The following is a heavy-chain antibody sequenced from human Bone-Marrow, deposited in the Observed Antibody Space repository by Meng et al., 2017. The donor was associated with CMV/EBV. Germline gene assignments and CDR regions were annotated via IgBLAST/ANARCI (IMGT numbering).Heavy chain of an antibody. Sequence: ASVKVSCKASGYTFTSYDINWVRQAPGQGLEWMGWISAYNGNTNYAQKLQGRVTMTTDTSTSTAYMELRSLRSDDTAVYYCARWLVVVPAAQIIYYGMDVWGQGTTVTVSS. CDR2: ISAYNGNT. V-gene: IGHV1-18*01. CDR1: GYTFTSYD. D-gene: IGHD2-2*01. J-gene: IGHJ6*02. CDR3: ARWLVVVPAAQIIYYGMDV.